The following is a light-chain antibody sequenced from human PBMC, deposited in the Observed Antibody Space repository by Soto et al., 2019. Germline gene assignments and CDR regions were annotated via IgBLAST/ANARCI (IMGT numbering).Light chain of an antibody. V-gene: IGKV1-39*01. Sequence: DIQLTQSPSTLSASVGDRVTITCRASAGLNSRLAWYQQKPGKAPKLLIFDASTLQSGVSSRFRGSGSATEFSLIIDNLQHEDSATYYCQQSHSTPPTFGPGTKLEIK. CDR1: AGLNSR. J-gene: IGKJ2*01. CDR2: DAS. CDR3: QQSHSTPPT.